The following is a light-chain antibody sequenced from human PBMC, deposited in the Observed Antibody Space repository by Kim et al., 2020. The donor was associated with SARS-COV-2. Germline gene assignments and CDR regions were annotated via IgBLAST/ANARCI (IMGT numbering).Light chain of an antibody. V-gene: IGLV3-21*04. CDR3: QVWVSSSDQV. J-gene: IGLJ3*02. CDR2: YDS. CDR1: NIGSKS. Sequence: SSELTQPPSVSVAPGKTARITCGGNNIGSKSVHWYQQKPGQAPVLVIYYDSDRPSGIPERFSGSNSGNTATLTISRVEAGDEAAYYCQVWVSSSDQVFGG.